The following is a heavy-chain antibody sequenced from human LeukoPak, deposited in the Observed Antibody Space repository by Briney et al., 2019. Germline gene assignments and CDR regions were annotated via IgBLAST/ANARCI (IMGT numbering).Heavy chain of an antibody. CDR3: ARGPVTGVYYYYYMDV. Sequence: KASETLSLTCAVYGGSFSGYYWSWSRQPPGKGLEWIGEINHSGSTNYNPSLKSRVTISVDTSKNQFSLKLSSVTAADTAVYYCARGPVTGVYYYYYMDVWGKGTTVTVSS. V-gene: IGHV4-34*01. D-gene: IGHD2-21*02. CDR2: INHSGST. CDR1: GGSFSGYY. J-gene: IGHJ6*03.